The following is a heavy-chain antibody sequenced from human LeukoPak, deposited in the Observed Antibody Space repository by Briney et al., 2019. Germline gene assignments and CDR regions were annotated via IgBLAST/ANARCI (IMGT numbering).Heavy chain of an antibody. J-gene: IGHJ4*02. V-gene: IGHV3-7*01. Sequence: GGSLRLSCVGSGFTFSNYWMNWVRQAPGKGLEWVANIKGSDKGHVDSVKSRFSVSRDDARNSLYLQMDSLRAEDTAVYYCARDVDWNYDLWGQGTVVRVSS. D-gene: IGHD1-7*01. CDR2: IKGSDK. CDR3: ARDVDWNYDL. CDR1: GFTFSNYW.